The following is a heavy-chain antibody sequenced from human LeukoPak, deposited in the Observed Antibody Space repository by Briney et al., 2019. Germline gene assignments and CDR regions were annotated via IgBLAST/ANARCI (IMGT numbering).Heavy chain of an antibody. D-gene: IGHD5-12*01. J-gene: IGHJ4*02. Sequence: GRSLRLSCAASGFTFDDYAMHWVRQAPGKGLEWVSGISWNSGSIGYADSVKGRFTISRDNAKNSLYLQMNSLRTEDTALYYCAKDSGYDVGGGADYWGQGTLVTVSS. CDR3: AKDSGYDVGGGADY. CDR2: ISWNSGSI. V-gene: IGHV3-9*01. CDR1: GFTFDDYA.